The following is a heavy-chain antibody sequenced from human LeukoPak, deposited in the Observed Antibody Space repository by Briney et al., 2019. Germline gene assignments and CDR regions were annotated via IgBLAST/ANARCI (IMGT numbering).Heavy chain of an antibody. CDR3: ARAPFADYFDY. CDR1: GFTVSSNY. D-gene: IGHD2/OR15-2a*01. V-gene: IGHV3-66*01. J-gene: IGHJ4*02. Sequence: GGSLRLSCAASGFTVSSNYMSWVRQAPGKGLEWVSVIYSGGSTYYADSVKGRFTISRDNSKNTPYLQMNSLRAEDTAVYYCARAPFADYFDYWGQGTLVTVSS. CDR2: IYSGGST.